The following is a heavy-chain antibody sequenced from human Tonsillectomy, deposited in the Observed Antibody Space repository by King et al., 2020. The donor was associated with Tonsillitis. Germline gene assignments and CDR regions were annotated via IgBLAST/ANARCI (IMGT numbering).Heavy chain of an antibody. J-gene: IGHJ4*02. CDR3: ARHSSGWYMNVDY. Sequence: VQLVESGAEVKKSGESLKTSCKASGYSFTSYWIGWVRQMPGKGLEWMGIIYTGDSSTRYSPSFQGQVTISADKSISTAYLQWSSLKASDTAMYYCARHSSGWYMNVDYWGQGTRVTVSS. V-gene: IGHV5-51*01. CDR2: IYTGDSST. D-gene: IGHD6-19*01. CDR1: GYSFTSYW.